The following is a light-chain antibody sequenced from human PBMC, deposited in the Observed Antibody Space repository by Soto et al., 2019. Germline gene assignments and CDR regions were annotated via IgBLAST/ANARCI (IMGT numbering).Light chain of an antibody. Sequence: QSALTQPASVSGSPGQSITISCTGTSSDIGSYNYVSWYQQHPGKAPKFVIYNVSSRPSGVSSRFSGSKSGNTASLTISGLQAEDEADYYCSSYTNTVTLGVVFGGGTKLTVL. V-gene: IGLV2-14*01. CDR3: SSYTNTVTLGVV. CDR2: NVS. CDR1: SSDIGSYNY. J-gene: IGLJ2*01.